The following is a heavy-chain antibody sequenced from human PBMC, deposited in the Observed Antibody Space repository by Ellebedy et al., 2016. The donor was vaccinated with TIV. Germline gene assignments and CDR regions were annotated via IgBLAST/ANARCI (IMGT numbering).Heavy chain of an antibody. CDR2: ISNDGRSK. V-gene: IGHV3-30*03. J-gene: IGHJ4*02. D-gene: IGHD3-16*01. CDR1: GFTFSSYG. CDR3: APGGTTKVKKGFAY. Sequence: GESLKISCAASGFTFSSYGMHWVRQAPGKGLEWVANISNDGRSKKHGDSVRGRFTISRDNSKTTLYLQMDSLRDDDTAVYYCAPGGTTKVKKGFAYWGQGTVVTVSS.